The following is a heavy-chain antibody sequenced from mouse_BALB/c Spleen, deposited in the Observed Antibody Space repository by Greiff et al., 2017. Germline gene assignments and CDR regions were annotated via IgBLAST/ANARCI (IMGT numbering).Heavy chain of an antibody. J-gene: IGHJ2*01. CDR3: AAVRGDYFDY. D-gene: IGHD2-13*01. CDR1: GFTFSSFG. CDR2: ISSGSSTI. Sequence: EVQRVESGGGLVQPGGSRKLSCAASGFTFSSFGMHWVRQAPEKGLEWVAYISSGSSTIYYADTVKGRFTISRDNPKNTLFLQMTSLRSEDTAMYYCAAVRGDYFDYWGQGTTLTVSS. V-gene: IGHV5-17*02.